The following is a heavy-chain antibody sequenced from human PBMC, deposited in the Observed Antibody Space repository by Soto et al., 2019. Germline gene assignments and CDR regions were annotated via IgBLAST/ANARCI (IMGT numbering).Heavy chain of an antibody. CDR1: GYTFTSYD. CDR2: MNPNSGNT. J-gene: IGHJ6*03. Sequence: QVQLVQSGAEVKKPGASVKVSCKASGYTFTSYDINWVRQATGQGLEWMGWMNPNSGNTGYAQKFQGRVTMSRDTYISTAYMELSSLRSEDTAVYYCARGLGKRYCSSTRCEGLWLYYYMDVWGNGTTVTVSS. D-gene: IGHD2-2*01. CDR3: ARGLGKRYCSSTRCEGLWLYYYMDV. V-gene: IGHV1-8*01.